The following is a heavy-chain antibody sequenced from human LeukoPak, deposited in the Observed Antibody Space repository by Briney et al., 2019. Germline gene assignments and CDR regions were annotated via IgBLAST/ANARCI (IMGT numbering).Heavy chain of an antibody. D-gene: IGHD7-27*01. Sequence: GGSLRLSCAASEFTFSRHWMYWVRQAPGKGLEWVASVKQDGSAKPYVDSVKGRFTISRDNSKNTLFLQMNSLRAEDTAVYYCAKDGGLWVSAHWGDSWGRGTLVTVSS. J-gene: IGHJ4*02. CDR3: AKDGGLWVSAHWGDS. CDR2: VKQDGSAK. V-gene: IGHV3-7*03. CDR1: EFTFSRHW.